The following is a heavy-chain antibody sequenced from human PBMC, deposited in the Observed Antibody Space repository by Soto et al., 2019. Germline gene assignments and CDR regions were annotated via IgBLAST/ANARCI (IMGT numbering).Heavy chain of an antibody. CDR2: RIPVFVRA. D-gene: IGHD6-13*01. J-gene: IGHJ4*02. CDR3: AIPFPKQELVRGAFDH. CDR1: GGTFRNDA. Sequence: QVQMVQSWAEVKKPGSSVKLSCKTSGGTFRNDAINWVRQAPGQGLEWMAGRIPVFVRANHAQTFQGRFTLTADESTSTAYMELSRLRSEDTAAYYCAIPFPKQELVRGAFDHWGQGTLVTVAS. V-gene: IGHV1-69*01.